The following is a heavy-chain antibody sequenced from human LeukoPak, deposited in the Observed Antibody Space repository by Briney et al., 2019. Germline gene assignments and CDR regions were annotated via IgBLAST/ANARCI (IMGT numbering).Heavy chain of an antibody. CDR2: INWNGGSA. CDR3: ARVISSRLVGATLYYYYYYMDV. J-gene: IGHJ6*03. Sequence: PGGSLRLSCAASGFTFDDYGMSWVRQAPGKGLEWVSGINWNGGSAGYADSVKGRFTISRDNAKNSLYLQMNSLRAEDTAVYYCARVISSRLVGATLYYYYYYMDVWGKGTTVTVSS. CDR1: GFTFDDYG. V-gene: IGHV3-20*04. D-gene: IGHD1-26*01.